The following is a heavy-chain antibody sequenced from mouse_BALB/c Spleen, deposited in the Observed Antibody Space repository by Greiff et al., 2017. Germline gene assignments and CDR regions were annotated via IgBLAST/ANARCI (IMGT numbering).Heavy chain of an antibody. CDR3: ARDRGDAMDY. V-gene: IGHV5-4*02. CDR2: ISDGGSYT. CDR1: GFTFSDYY. Sequence: EVKVVESGGGLVKPGGSLKLSCAASGFTFSDYYMYWVRQTPEKRLEWVATISDGGSYTYYPDSVKGRFTISRDNAKNNLYLQMSSLKSEDTAMYYCARDRGDAMDYWGQGTSVTVSS. J-gene: IGHJ4*01. D-gene: IGHD3-3*01.